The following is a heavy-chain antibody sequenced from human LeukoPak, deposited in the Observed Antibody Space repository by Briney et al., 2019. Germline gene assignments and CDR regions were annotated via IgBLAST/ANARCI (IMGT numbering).Heavy chain of an antibody. Sequence: SETLSLTCAVYGGSFSGYYWSWIRQPPGKGLEWIGEINHSGSTNYNPSLKSRVTISVDTSKNQFSLKLSSVTAADTAVYYCARGNGAARPKNAFDIWGQGTMVTVSS. CDR1: GGSFSGYY. V-gene: IGHV4-34*01. CDR3: ARGNGAARPKNAFDI. CDR2: INHSGST. D-gene: IGHD6-6*01. J-gene: IGHJ3*02.